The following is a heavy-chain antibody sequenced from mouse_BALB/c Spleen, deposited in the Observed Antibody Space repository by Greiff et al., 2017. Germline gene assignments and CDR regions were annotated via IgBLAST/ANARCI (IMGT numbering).Heavy chain of an antibody. D-gene: IGHD2-4*01. V-gene: IGHV2-2*02. Sequence: VKLVESGPGLVQPSQSLSITCTVSGFSLTSYGVHWVRQSPGKGLEWLGVIWSGGSTDYNAAFISRLSISKDNSKSQVFFKMNSLQANDTAIYYCARKGYDYDGGGAMDYWGQGTSVTVSS. J-gene: IGHJ4*01. CDR1: GFSLTSYG. CDR3: ARKGYDYDGGGAMDY. CDR2: IWSGGST.